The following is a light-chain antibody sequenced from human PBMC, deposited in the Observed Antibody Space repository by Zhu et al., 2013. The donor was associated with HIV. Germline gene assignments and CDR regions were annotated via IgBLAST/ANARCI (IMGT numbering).Light chain of an antibody. CDR2: RAS. J-gene: IGKJ4*01. Sequence: EIVLTQSPATLSVSPGERATLSCRASQSVSSNLAWYQQKPGQPPRLLIYRASTRATGIPARFSGSGSGTAFTLTINSLQSEDFAVYYCQQYNTWPLTFGGGTKVEI. V-gene: IGKV3-15*01. CDR3: QQYNTWPLT. CDR1: QSVSSN.